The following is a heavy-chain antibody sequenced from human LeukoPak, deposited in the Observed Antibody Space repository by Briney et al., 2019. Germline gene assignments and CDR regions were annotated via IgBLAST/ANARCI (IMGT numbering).Heavy chain of an antibody. D-gene: IGHD4-23*01. Sequence: PGGSLRLSCAASGSTFRSYAMNWVRQAPGKGLEWVSAISGSGTDTYYADPVKGRFSISRDDSDHTVYLHMNRLRAEDTAVYYCAKDGVSGNKVWDWFDPWGQGTLVTASS. CDR3: AKDGVSGNKVWDWFDP. V-gene: IGHV3-23*01. CDR1: GSTFRSYA. CDR2: ISGSGTDT. J-gene: IGHJ5*02.